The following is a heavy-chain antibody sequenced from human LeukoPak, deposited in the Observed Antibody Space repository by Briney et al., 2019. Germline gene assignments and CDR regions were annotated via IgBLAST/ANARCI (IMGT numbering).Heavy chain of an antibody. J-gene: IGHJ3*01. CDR3: ARKGDAFDF. V-gene: IGHV3-7*01. CDR1: GFTFSSYW. CDR2: IKLDVSET. Sequence: GGSLRLSCAASGFTFSSYWMTWVRQAPGKGLEWVANIKLDVSETYYVDSVRGRFTISRDNTKNSLYLQMDSLRAEDTAVYYCARKGDAFDFWGQGAMVTVSS.